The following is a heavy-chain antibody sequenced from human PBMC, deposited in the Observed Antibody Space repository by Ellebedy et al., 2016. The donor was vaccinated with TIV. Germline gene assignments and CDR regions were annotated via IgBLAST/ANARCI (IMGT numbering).Heavy chain of an antibody. V-gene: IGHV1-2*02. CDR3: ASRRRFGGELDYYYYGMDV. CDR2: INPNSGGT. Sequence: AASVKVSCKASGYTFTGYYMHWVRQAPGQGLEWMGWINPNSGGTNYAQKFQGRVTITADESTSTAYMELSSLRSEDTAVYYCASRRRFGGELDYYYYGMDVWGQGTTVTVSS. CDR1: GYTFTGYY. J-gene: IGHJ6*02. D-gene: IGHD3-16*01.